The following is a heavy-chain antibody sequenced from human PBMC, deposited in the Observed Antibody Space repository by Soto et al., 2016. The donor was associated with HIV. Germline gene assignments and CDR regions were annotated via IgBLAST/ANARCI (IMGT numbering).Heavy chain of an antibody. Sequence: EVQLVESGGGLVQPGGSLRLSCIASGFTVSNNYMSWVRQAPGKGLEWVSVIYSGGNTYYADSVKGRFTISRDDSKNTLYLQMNNLRAEDTAIYYCARGDYDILTGYYSRDYYYGMDVWGQGTSVTVSS. CDR2: IYSGGNT. CDR1: GFTVSNNY. CDR3: ARGDYDILTGYYSRDYYYGMDV. V-gene: IGHV3-66*01. D-gene: IGHD3-9*01. J-gene: IGHJ6*02.